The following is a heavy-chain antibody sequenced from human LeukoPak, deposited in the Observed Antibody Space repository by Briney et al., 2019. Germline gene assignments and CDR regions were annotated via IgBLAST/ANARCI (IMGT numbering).Heavy chain of an antibody. CDR1: GFTFDEYA. CDR3: ARVYGPGVRYYYYYLDV. CDR2: ISWDSGSI. J-gene: IGHJ6*03. D-gene: IGHD3-10*01. Sequence: GRSLRLSCAASGFTFDEYAMHWVRHAPGKGLEWVSGISWDSGSIGYADSVKGRFTISRDNAQDSLYLQMDSLRAEDTAMYYCARVYGPGVRYYYYYLDVWGKRPTVTVSS. V-gene: IGHV3-9*01.